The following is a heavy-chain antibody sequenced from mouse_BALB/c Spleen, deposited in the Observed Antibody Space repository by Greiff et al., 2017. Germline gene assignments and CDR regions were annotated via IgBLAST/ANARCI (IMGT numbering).Heavy chain of an antibody. CDR3: ARDSGYDDAMDY. D-gene: IGHD2-14*01. CDR1: GFTFSSYA. J-gene: IGHJ4*01. CDR2: ISSGGSYT. Sequence: EVQVVESGGGLVKPGGSLKLSCAASGFTFSSYAMSWVRQSPEKRLEWVAEISSGGSYTYYPDTVTGRFTISRDNAKNTLYLEMSSLRSEDTAMYYCARDSGYDDAMDYWGQGTSVTVSS. V-gene: IGHV5-9-4*01.